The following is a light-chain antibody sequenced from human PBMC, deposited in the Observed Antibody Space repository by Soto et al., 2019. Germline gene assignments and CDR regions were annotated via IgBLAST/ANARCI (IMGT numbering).Light chain of an antibody. CDR1: QDISNF. CDR3: QQYDNFPPT. V-gene: IGKV1-33*01. J-gene: IGKJ5*01. CDR2: DAS. Sequence: DLQMTQSPSSLSASVGDRVTITCQASQDISNFLNWYQQKPGKAPKLLIYDASNLETGVPSRFSGSGSGTDFTFTISGLQAEDIATYYCQQYDNFPPTIGQGTRLKIK.